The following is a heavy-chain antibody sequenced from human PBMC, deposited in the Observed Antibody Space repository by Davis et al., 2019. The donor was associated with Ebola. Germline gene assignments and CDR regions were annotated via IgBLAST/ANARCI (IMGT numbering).Heavy chain of an antibody. J-gene: IGHJ4*02. CDR2: INPSGGTT. CDR1: GYTFTNYL. D-gene: IGHD3-10*01. CDR3: ARERYRDGSDYFFEQSH. Sequence: ASVKVSCKASGYTFTNYLMHWVRQAPGQRLEWMGLINPSGGTTKYAQEFQGRVALTRDTSTSTVYMELSSLRSEDTAVYYCARERYRDGSDYFFEQSHWGQGTLVTVSS. V-gene: IGHV1-46*01.